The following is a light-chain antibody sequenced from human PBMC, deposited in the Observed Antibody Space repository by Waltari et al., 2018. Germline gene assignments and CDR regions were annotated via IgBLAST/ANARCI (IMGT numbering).Light chain of an antibody. CDR1: GPNIGAGYD. Sequence: QSALTQPPSVSGAPGQRVTISCTGSGPNIGAGYDVHWYQQFPGTVPKLLLSGNNNRPSGVPDRFSASKTGTSASLAITGLQAEDEADYYCQSYDRSLSVVFGGGTKLTVL. J-gene: IGLJ2*01. CDR3: QSYDRSLSVV. CDR2: GNN. V-gene: IGLV1-40*01.